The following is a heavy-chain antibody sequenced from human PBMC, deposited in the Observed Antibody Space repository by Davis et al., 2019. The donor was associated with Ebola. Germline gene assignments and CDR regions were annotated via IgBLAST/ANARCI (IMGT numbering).Heavy chain of an antibody. CDR2: INYSGST. Sequence: SETLSLTCAVLGGSFRRTYWTWIPQRPGKGLEWIGEINYSGSTNYNPSLKSRVTISADTSKNQFSLKLSSVTAADTAVYYCARPALRFLGPGWFDSWGQGTLVTVSS. CDR1: GGSFRRTY. J-gene: IGHJ5*01. CDR3: ARPALRFLGPGWFDS. V-gene: IGHV4-34*01. D-gene: IGHD3-3*01.